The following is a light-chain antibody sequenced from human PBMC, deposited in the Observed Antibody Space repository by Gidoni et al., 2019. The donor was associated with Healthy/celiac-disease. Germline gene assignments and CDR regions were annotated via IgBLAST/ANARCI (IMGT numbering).Light chain of an antibody. Sequence: DIEMTQSQLSLPVTPGEPASITCRSSQSLLHSNGYNYLDWYLQKPGQSPQLLIYLGSNRASGVPDRFSGSGSGTDFTLKISRVEAEDVGVYYCMQALQTPPWTFGQGTKVEIK. CDR2: LGS. J-gene: IGKJ1*01. V-gene: IGKV2-28*01. CDR1: QSLLHSNGYNY. CDR3: MQALQTPPWT.